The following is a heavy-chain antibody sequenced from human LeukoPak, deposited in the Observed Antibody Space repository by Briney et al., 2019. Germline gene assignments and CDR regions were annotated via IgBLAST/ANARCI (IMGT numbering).Heavy chain of an antibody. CDR3: AKMQGYFDY. V-gene: IGHV3-23*01. Sequence: PGGSLRLPCAASGFTFSSYSMSWVRQAPGKGLEWVSAITGSGGTTYYADFVKGRFTISRDNSKNTLYLQMNGLRVEDTAVYYCAKMQGYFDYWGQGTLVTVSS. CDR2: ITGSGGTT. CDR1: GFTFSSYS. J-gene: IGHJ4*02.